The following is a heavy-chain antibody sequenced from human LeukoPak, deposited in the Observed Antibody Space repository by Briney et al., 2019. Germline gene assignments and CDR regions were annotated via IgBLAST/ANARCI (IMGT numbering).Heavy chain of an antibody. CDR3: AREGTAREDDAFDI. CDR2: ISSSSSTI. D-gene: IGHD2-21*02. V-gene: IGHV3-48*04. J-gene: IGHJ3*02. Sequence: PGGSLRLSCAASGFTFSNYNMNWVRQAPGKGLEWVSFISSSSSTIYNADSVKGRFTISRGNAKNSLYLQMNSLRAEDTAVYYCAREGTAREDDAFDIWGQGTMVTVSS. CDR1: GFTFSNYN.